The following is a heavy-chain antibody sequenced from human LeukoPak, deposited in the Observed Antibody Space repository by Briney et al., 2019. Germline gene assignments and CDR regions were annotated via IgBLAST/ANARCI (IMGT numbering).Heavy chain of an antibody. CDR2: INHSGST. Sequence: SETLSLTCAVYGGSFSGYYWSWIRQPPGKGLEWIGEINHSGSTNYNPSLKSRVTISVDTSKNQFSLKLSSVTAADAAVYYCARASYSNYGSWFDPWGQGTLVTVSS. J-gene: IGHJ5*02. CDR3: ARASYSNYGSWFDP. CDR1: GGSFSGYY. V-gene: IGHV4-34*01. D-gene: IGHD4-4*01.